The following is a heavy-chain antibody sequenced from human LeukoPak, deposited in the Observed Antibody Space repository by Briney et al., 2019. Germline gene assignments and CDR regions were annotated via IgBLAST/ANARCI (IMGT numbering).Heavy chain of an antibody. V-gene: IGHV1-24*01. J-gene: IGHJ4*02. CDR1: GYTLTELS. CDR2: FDPEDGGT. CDR3: ARFLGGSGSYPFDY. D-gene: IGHD3-10*01. Sequence: ASVKVSCKVSGYTLTELSMHWVRQAPGKGLEWMGGFDPEDGGTIYAQKFQGRVTMTEDTSTDTAYMELSSLRSADTAVYYCARFLGGSGSYPFDYWGQRTLVTVSS.